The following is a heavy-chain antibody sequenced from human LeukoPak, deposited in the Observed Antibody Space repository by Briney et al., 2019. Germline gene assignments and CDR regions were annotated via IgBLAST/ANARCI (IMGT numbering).Heavy chain of an antibody. CDR3: AREGRDYGGNANYYYGMDV. CDR1: GYTFTSYD. Sequence: ASVKVSCKASGYTFTSYDINWVGQATGQGLEWMGWMNPNSGNTGYAQKFQGRVTMTRNTSISTAYMELSSLRSEDTAVYYCAREGRDYGGNANYYYGMDVWGQGTTVTVSS. J-gene: IGHJ6*02. D-gene: IGHD4-23*01. V-gene: IGHV1-8*01. CDR2: MNPNSGNT.